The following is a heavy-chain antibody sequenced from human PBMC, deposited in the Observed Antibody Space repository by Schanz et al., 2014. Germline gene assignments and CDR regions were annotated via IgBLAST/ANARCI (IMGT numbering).Heavy chain of an antibody. CDR2: ISRDGTTS. V-gene: IGHV3-11*04. J-gene: IGHJ4*02. Sequence: QVQLVESGGGLVKPGGSLRLSCAASGFIFNDYYMNWIRQAPGKGLEWLSYISRDGTTSYYADSVKGRFTISRDNAKNSLYLQMNSLRAEDTAVYYCARDDSPSTKPFDSWGQGTLVSVSS. D-gene: IGHD2-21*01. CDR3: ARDDSPSTKPFDS. CDR1: GFIFNDYY.